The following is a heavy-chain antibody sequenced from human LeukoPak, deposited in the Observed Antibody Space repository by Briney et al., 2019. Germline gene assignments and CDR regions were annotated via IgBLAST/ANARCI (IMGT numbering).Heavy chain of an antibody. CDR3: ARDRDCSTTSCYDGHFDY. D-gene: IGHD2-2*01. CDR1: GFTFSSYE. CDR2: ISRSGSTI. V-gene: IGHV3-48*03. Sequence: GGSLRLSCVASGFTFSSYEMNWVRQAPGKGLERVSYISRSGSTIYYADSVKGRFTISRDNAKKSPFMQMNSLRAEDTAVYYCARDRDCSTTSCYDGHFDYWGQGTLVTVSS. J-gene: IGHJ4*02.